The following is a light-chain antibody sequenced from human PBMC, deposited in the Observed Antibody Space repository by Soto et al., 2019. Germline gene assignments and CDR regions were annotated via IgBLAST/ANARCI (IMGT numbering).Light chain of an antibody. V-gene: IGKV1-39*01. CDR1: QSISTY. CDR2: AAS. CDR3: QHSYSTPLT. Sequence: DIQMTQSPSSLSASVGDRVTITCRASQSISTYLNWYQQKPGKAPKVLIYAASSLQSGVPSRFSGTGSGTDFILTISSRQPEDFATYYCQHSYSTPLTFGQGTKLEIK. J-gene: IGKJ2*01.